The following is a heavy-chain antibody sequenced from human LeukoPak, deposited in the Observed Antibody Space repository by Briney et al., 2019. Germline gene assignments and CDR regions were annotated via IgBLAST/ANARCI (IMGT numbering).Heavy chain of an antibody. Sequence: SETLSLTCAVYGGSFSGYYWSWIRQPPGKGLEWIGEISHSGSTNYNPSLKSRVTISVDTSKNQFSLKLSSVTAADTAVYYCARGPAWGSFDYWGQGTLVTVSS. CDR2: ISHSGST. V-gene: IGHV4-34*01. CDR3: ARGPAWGSFDY. CDR1: GGSFSGYY. D-gene: IGHD7-27*01. J-gene: IGHJ4*02.